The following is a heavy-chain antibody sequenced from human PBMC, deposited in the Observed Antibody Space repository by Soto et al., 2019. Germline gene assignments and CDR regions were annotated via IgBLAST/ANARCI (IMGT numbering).Heavy chain of an antibody. CDR3: ANLYSSSWYVNYYYGMDV. J-gene: IGHJ6*02. CDR1: GFTFSSYA. Sequence: PGGSLRLSCAASGFTFSSYAMSWVRQAPGKGLEWVSAISGSGGSTYYADSVKGRFTISRDNSKNTLYLQMNSLRAEDTAVYYCANLYSSSWYVNYYYGMDVWGQGTTVTVSS. D-gene: IGHD6-13*01. CDR2: ISGSGGST. V-gene: IGHV3-23*01.